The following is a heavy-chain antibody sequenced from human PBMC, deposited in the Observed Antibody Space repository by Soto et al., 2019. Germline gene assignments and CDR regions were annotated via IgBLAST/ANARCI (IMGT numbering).Heavy chain of an antibody. J-gene: IGHJ4*02. Sequence: QVQLVQSGAEVKKPGASVKVSCKASGYTFTSYAMHWVRQAPGQRLEWMGWINAGNGNTKYSQKFQGRVTITRDTSASTAYMELSSLRSEDTAVYYCARDGDIVATIGSYYFDYWGQGTLVTVSS. CDR3: ARDGDIVATIGSYYFDY. CDR1: GYTFTSYA. V-gene: IGHV1-3*01. CDR2: INAGNGNT. D-gene: IGHD5-12*01.